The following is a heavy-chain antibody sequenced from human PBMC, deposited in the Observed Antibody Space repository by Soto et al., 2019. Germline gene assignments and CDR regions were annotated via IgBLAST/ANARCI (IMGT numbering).Heavy chain of an antibody. V-gene: IGHV1-69*12. CDR3: ARGGLGYCSGGSCYSDYGMDV. CDR2: IIPIFGTA. J-gene: IGHJ6*02. Sequence: QVQLVQSGAEVKKPGSSVKVSCKASGGTFSSYAISWVRQAPGQGLEWMGGIIPIFGTANYAQKFQGRVTITADESTSTAYMELSSLRSEDTAVYYCARGGLGYCSGGSCYSDYGMDVWGQGTTVTVSS. CDR1: GGTFSSYA. D-gene: IGHD2-15*01.